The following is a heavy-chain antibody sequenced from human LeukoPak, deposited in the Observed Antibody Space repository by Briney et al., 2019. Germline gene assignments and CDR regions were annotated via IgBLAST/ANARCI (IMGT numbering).Heavy chain of an antibody. D-gene: IGHD2-15*01. V-gene: IGHV1-2*02. CDR2: INPNSGGT. CDR3: ARPSRAARQGYYYYYMDV. J-gene: IGHJ6*03. CDR1: GYTFTSYT. Sequence: ASVKVSCKASGYTFTSYTMHWVRQAPGQGLEWMGWINPNSGGTNYAQKFQGRVTMTRDTSISTAYMELSRLRSDDTAVYYCARPSRAARQGYYYYYMDVWGKGTTVTVSS.